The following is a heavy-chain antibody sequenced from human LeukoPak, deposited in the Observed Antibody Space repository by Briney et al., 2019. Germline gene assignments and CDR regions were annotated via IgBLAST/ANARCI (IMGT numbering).Heavy chain of an antibody. J-gene: IGHJ4*02. CDR3: AKDRSSSFDY. Sequence: GGSLRLSCAASGFTFSSYSMNWVRQAPGKGLEWVAVISYDGSSKYYADSVKGRFTISRDNSKNTLYLQMNSLRAEDTAVYYCAKDRSSSFDYRGQGTLVTVSS. CDR1: GFTFSSYS. V-gene: IGHV3-30*18. CDR2: ISYDGSSK. D-gene: IGHD6-6*01.